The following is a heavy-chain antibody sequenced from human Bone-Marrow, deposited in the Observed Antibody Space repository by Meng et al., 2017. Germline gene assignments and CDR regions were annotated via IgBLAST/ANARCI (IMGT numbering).Heavy chain of an antibody. Sequence: SLKISCAASGFTFDDYAMHWVRQAPGKGLEWVSGISWNSGSIGYADSVKGRFTISRDNAKYTLYLQMNSLRADDTAVYYCARDLGWVLFDYWGQGALVTVSS. J-gene: IGHJ4*02. V-gene: IGHV3-9*01. D-gene: IGHD2-21*01. CDR3: ARDLGWVLFDY. CDR1: GFTFDDYA. CDR2: ISWNSGSI.